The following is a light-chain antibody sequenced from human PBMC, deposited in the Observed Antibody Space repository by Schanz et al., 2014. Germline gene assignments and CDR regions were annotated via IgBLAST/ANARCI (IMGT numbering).Light chain of an antibody. CDR2: GNS. CDR1: SSNIGAGYD. Sequence: QSVLTQPPSVSGAPGQRVTISCTGSSSNIGAGYDEHWYQQLPGTAPKLLISGNSNRPSGGPGRFSGSRSGPSASLAITGLQAEDEADYYCQSYDSSLSGYVFGTGTKLTVL. J-gene: IGLJ1*01. V-gene: IGLV1-40*01. CDR3: QSYDSSLSGYV.